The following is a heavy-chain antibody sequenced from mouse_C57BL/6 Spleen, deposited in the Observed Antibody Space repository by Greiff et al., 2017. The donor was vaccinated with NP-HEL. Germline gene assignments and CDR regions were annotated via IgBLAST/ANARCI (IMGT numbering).Heavy chain of an antibody. J-gene: IGHJ4*01. CDR1: GFTFSDYG. V-gene: IGHV5-17*01. CDR3: ATGSSLYAMDY. Sequence: EVKLMESGGGLVKPGGSLKLSCAASGFTFSDYGMHWVRQAPEKGLEWVAYISSGSSTIYYADTVKGRFTISRDNAKNTLFLQMTSLRSEDTAMYYCATGSSLYAMDYWGQGTSVTVSS. CDR2: ISSGSSTI. D-gene: IGHD1-1*01.